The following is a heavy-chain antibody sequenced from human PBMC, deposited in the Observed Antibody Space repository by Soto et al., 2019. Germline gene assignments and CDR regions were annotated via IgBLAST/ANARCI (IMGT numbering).Heavy chain of an antibody. V-gene: IGHV3-64*01. J-gene: IGHJ6*03. CDR2: IISNGGST. CDR3: ARGQYNWNYYYMDV. D-gene: IGHD1-20*01. Sequence: EVQLVEAGGGLVQPGGSLRLSCAASGFTFSSYAMHWVRQAPGKGLEYVSAIISNGGSTYYANSVKGRFTISRDNSKNTLYLQMGSLRAEDMAVYYCARGQYNWNYYYMDVWGKGTTVTVSS. CDR1: GFTFSSYA.